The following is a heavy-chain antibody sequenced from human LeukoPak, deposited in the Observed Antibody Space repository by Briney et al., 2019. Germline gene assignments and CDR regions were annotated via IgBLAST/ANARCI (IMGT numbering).Heavy chain of an antibody. J-gene: IGHJ4*02. CDR3: ARDRKGGPGSQRGDDY. CDR2: ISSSSSYI. CDR1: GFTFSFYS. D-gene: IGHD3-10*01. V-gene: IGHV3-21*01. Sequence: GGSLRLSCAASGFTFSFYSMNWVRQAPGKGLEWVSSISSSSSYIYYADSVKGRFTISRDNAKNSLYLQMNSLRAEDTAVYYCARDRKGGPGSQRGDDYWGQGTLVTVSS.